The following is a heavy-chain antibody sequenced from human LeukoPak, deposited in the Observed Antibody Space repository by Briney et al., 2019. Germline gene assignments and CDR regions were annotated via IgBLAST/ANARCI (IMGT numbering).Heavy chain of an antibody. D-gene: IGHD1-14*01. J-gene: IGHJ4*02. V-gene: IGHV1-18*01. CDR3: ARVNRGDGDYVDY. CDR1: GYTFTSYG. CDR2: ISAYNGNT. Sequence: GASVKVSCKASGYTFTSYGISWVRQAPGQGLEWMGWISAYNGNTNYAQKLQGRVTMTTDTSTITAYMELRSLRPDDTAVYYCARVNRGDGDYVDYWGQGTLVTVSS.